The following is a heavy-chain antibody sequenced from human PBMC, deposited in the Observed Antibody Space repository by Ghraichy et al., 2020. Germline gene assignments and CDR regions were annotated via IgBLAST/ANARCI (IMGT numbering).Heavy chain of an antibody. D-gene: IGHD1/OR15-1a*01. V-gene: IGHV4-34*01. Sequence: SQTLSLTCAVYGGSFSGYYWSWIRQPPGKGLEWIGEINHSGSTNYNPSLKSRVTISVDTSKNQFSLKLSSVTAADTAVYYCARGGLVQQRTIDYWGQGTLVTVSS. CDR2: INHSGST. CDR3: ARGGLVQQRTIDY. J-gene: IGHJ4*02. CDR1: GGSFSGYY.